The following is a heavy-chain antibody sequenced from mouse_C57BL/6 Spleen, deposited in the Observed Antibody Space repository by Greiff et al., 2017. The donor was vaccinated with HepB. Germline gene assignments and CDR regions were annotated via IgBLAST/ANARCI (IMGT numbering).Heavy chain of an antibody. CDR2: ISSGGDYI. CDR3: TRDSPYYYGSHWYFDV. J-gene: IGHJ1*03. Sequence: EVKLVESGEGSVKPGGSLKLSCAASGFTFSSYAMSWVRQTPEKRLEWVAYISSGGDYIYYADTVKGRFTISRDNARNTLYLQMSSLKSEDTAMYYCTRDSPYYYGSHWYFDVWGTGTTVTVSS. CDR1: GFTFSSYA. D-gene: IGHD1-1*01. V-gene: IGHV5-9-1*02.